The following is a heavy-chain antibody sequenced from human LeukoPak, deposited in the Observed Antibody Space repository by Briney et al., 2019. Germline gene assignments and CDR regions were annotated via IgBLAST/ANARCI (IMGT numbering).Heavy chain of an antibody. CDR2: ISGSGGST. V-gene: IGHV3-23*01. J-gene: IGHJ6*03. D-gene: IGHD3-22*01. CDR3: AKDRQDITMIVVVYYYYYMDV. CDR1: GFTFSNYA. Sequence: QPGGSLRLSCAASGFTFSNYAMSWVRQAPGKGLEWVSVISGSGGSTYYVDSVQGRFTISRDNSKNTLFLQMDSLRAEDTAVYYCAKDRQDITMIVVVYYYYYMDVWGKGTTVTVSS.